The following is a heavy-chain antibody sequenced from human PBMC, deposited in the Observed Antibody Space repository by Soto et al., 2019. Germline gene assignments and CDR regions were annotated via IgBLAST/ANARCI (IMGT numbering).Heavy chain of an antibody. CDR2: ISPRSGGT. CDR3: ARPPGYISDWYYFDL. J-gene: IGHJ4*02. D-gene: IGHD3-9*01. V-gene: IGHV1-2*02. CDR1: GYTFIDYY. Sequence: GASVKVSFKASGYTFIDYYMHWLRQAPGQGFEWMGRISPRSGGTNYAQKFQGRVTMTWDTSLNTAYMELSSLISEDTAVYYCARPPGYISDWYYFDLWGQGTLVTVSS.